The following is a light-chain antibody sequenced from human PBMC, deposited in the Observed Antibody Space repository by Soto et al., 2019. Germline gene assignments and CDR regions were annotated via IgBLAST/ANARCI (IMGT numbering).Light chain of an antibody. CDR2: DAS. CDR1: QSVSSY. J-gene: IGKJ3*01. CDR3: QQRSNWPPLFT. V-gene: IGKV3-11*01. Sequence: EIVLTQSPATLSLSPGDRATLSCRASQSVSSYLAWYQQKPGQAPRLLIYDASNRATGIPARFSGSGSGTDFTPTISSLEPEDFAVYYCQQRSNWPPLFTFGPGTKVDIK.